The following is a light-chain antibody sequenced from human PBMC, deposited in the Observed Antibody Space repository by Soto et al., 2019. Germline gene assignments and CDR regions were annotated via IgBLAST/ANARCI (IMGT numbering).Light chain of an antibody. CDR1: QSISDT. CDR2: SAS. V-gene: IGKV3D-15*01. CDR3: QQYGSSHT. Sequence: EIVMTQSPATLSVSPGGRGPLSCRASQSISDTLAWYQQKPGQAPRLLIYSASTRATGIPDRSSGSGAGAYFNLTISRLEPADFGVYYCQQYGSSHTFGQGTRLEIK. J-gene: IGKJ5*01.